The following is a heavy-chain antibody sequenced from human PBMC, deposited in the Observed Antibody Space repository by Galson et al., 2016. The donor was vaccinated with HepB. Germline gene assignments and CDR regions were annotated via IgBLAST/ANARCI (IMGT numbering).Heavy chain of an antibody. J-gene: IGHJ4*02. CDR2: ISSNRRYI. D-gene: IGHD6-6*01. V-gene: IGHV3-21*01. Sequence: SLRLSCAASGFTFSSSSMNWVRQAPGKGLEWVSSISSNRRYINYVDSVRGRFTIPRDDAKNSLYLQMNSLRAEETAVYYCARDFRGSNIASRDSDYWGQGTLVTVSS. CDR1: GFTFSSSS. CDR3: ARDFRGSNIASRDSDY.